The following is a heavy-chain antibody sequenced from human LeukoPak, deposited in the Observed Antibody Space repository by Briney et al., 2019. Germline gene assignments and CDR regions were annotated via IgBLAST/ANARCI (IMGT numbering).Heavy chain of an antibody. CDR2: IYSGGST. D-gene: IGHD3-16*01. V-gene: IGHV3-53*01. Sequence: GSLRLSCAASGFTVSSNYMSWVRQAPGNRLEWVSVIYSGGSTYYADSVKGRFTISRDTSKNTLYLQMNSPRAEDTAVYYCARALGQFGNWFDPWGQGTLVTVSS. CDR3: ARALGQFGNWFDP. J-gene: IGHJ5*02. CDR1: GFTVSSNY.